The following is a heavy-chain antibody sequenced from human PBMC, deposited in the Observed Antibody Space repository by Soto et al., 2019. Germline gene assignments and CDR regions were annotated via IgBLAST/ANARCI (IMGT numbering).Heavy chain of an antibody. V-gene: IGHV3-30*18. CDR2: ISYDGTNQ. Sequence: QVQLVESGGGVVQPGTSLRLSCAASGFTFSDYGMHWVRQAPGKGLEWVAIISYDGTNQYYADSVKGRFTISRDYSKNTLYLQMNCLSPEDTAVYYCAKALGELSPESYDHWGQGVLVTVSS. J-gene: IGHJ4*02. CDR1: GFTFSDYG. CDR3: AKALGELSPESYDH. D-gene: IGHD3-16*02.